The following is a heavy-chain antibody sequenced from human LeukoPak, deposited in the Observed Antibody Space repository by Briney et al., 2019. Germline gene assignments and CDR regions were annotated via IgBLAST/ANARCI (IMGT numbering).Heavy chain of an antibody. D-gene: IGHD6-19*01. CDR1: GYTFTSYG. J-gene: IGHJ4*02. Sequence: ASVKVSCKASGYTFTSYGISWVRQAPGQGLEWMGWINTYNDNTNYAQKLQGRVTMTTDTSTSTAYMELRSLRPDDTAVYYCARDPHEFSSGWSHFDYWGQGTLVTVSS. CDR3: ARDPHEFSSGWSHFDY. V-gene: IGHV1-18*01. CDR2: INTYNDNT.